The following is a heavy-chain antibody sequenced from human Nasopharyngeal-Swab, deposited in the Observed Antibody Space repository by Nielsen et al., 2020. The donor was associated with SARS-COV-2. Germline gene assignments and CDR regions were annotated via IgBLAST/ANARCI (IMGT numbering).Heavy chain of an antibody. J-gene: IGHJ5*02. CDR2: IYYSGST. V-gene: IGHV4-31*02. D-gene: IGHD2-2*01. Sequence: RQAPGKGLEWIGYIYYSGSTYYNPSLKSRVTLSVDTSKNQFSLKLSSVTAADTAVYYCARALGCSSTSCYAAWFDPWGQGTLVTVSS. CDR3: ARALGCSSTSCYAAWFDP.